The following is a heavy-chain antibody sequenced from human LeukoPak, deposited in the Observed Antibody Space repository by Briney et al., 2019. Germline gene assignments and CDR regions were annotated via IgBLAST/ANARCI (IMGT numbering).Heavy chain of an antibody. D-gene: IGHD3-10*01. CDR2: IKQDGSEK. CDR1: GFTFSSYA. Sequence: GGSLRLSCAASGFTFSSYAMHWVRQAPGKGLEWVANIKQDGSEKYYVDSVKGRFTISRDNAKNSLYLQMNSLRAEDTAVYYCARDRYGSGRPYNWFDPWGQGTLVTVSS. V-gene: IGHV3-7*01. CDR3: ARDRYGSGRPYNWFDP. J-gene: IGHJ5*02.